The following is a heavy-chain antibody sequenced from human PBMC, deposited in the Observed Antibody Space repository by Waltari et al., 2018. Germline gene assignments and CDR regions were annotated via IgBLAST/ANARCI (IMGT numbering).Heavy chain of an antibody. CDR1: GGSFSGSY. CDR2: INQSGNT. D-gene: IGHD5-12*01. J-gene: IGHJ1*01. Sequence: QVQLQQRGAGLLKPSETLSLTCSVYGGSFSGSYWSWIRQPPGTGLEWIGGINQSGNTNFNPSRKRRVTLSVEPAKSQCSLKLGSVTAADTAVYYCARGRVASPFQHWGQGTLVTVSS. V-gene: IGHV4-34*01. CDR3: ARGRVASPFQH.